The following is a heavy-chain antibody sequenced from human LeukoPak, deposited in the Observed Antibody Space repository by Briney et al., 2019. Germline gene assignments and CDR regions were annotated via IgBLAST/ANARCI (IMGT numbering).Heavy chain of an antibody. J-gene: IGHJ4*02. D-gene: IGHD6-13*01. CDR3: ARDSRSSSWEFDY. Sequence: GGSLRLSCAASGFTFSSYSMNWVRQAPGKGLEWVSSISSSSSYIYYADSVKGRFTISRDNAKNSLHLQMNSLRAEDTAVYYCARDSRSSSWEFDYWGQGTLVTVSS. CDR1: GFTFSSYS. CDR2: ISSSSSYI. V-gene: IGHV3-21*01.